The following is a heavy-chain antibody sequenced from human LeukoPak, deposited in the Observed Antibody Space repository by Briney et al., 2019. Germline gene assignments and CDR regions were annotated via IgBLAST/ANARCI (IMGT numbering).Heavy chain of an antibody. CDR1: GGTFSSYA. J-gene: IGHJ4*02. V-gene: IGHV1-69*04. Sequence: SVKVSCKASGGTFSSYAISWVRQAPGQGLGWMGRIIPILGIANYAQKFQGRVTITADKSTSTAYMELSSLRSEDTAVYYCARESSSPDYDFWSGQPSPIDYWGQGTLVTVSS. D-gene: IGHD3-3*01. CDR3: ARESSSPDYDFWSGQPSPIDY. CDR2: IIPILGIA.